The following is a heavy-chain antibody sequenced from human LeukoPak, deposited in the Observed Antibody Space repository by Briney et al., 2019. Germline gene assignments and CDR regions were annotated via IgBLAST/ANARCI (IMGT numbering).Heavy chain of an antibody. CDR3: ARVDYGDPSTFDY. CDR2: INPNSGGT. D-gene: IGHD4-17*01. V-gene: IGHV1-2*06. J-gene: IGHJ4*02. Sequence: ASVKVSCKASGYTFTGYYMHWVRQAPGQGLEWMGRINPNSGGTNYAQKFQGRVTMTRDTSISTAYMELSRLRSDDTAVYYCARVDYGDPSTFDYWGQGTLATVSS. CDR1: GYTFTGYY.